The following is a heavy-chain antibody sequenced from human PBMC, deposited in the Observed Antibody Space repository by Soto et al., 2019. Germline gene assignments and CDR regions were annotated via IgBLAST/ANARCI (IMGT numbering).Heavy chain of an antibody. CDR1: GGSISSSSYY. V-gene: IGHV4-39*01. J-gene: IGHJ6*02. D-gene: IGHD3-3*01. CDR2: IYYSGSA. Sequence: SETLSLTCTVSGGSISSSSYYWGWIRQPPGKGLEWIGSIYYSGSAYYNPSLKSRVTISVDTSKNQFSLKLSSVTAADTAVYYCARSPVLYYGFWSGPPRDVSGQGTTGTVSS. CDR3: ARSPVLYYGFWSGPPRDV.